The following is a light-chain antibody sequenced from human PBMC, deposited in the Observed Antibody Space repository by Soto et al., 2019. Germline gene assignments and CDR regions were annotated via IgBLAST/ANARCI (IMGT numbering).Light chain of an antibody. J-gene: IGLJ3*02. Sequence: QSALTQPRSVSGSPGQSVTISCTGTSYDVGGWNYVFWYQQHPGEVPKLIIYDVIKRPSGVPDRFSGSKSGNTASLNISGLQAEDEADYYCCSYANSYIWVFGGGTKLTVL. V-gene: IGLV2-11*01. CDR2: DVI. CDR3: CSYANSYIWV. CDR1: SYDVGGWNY.